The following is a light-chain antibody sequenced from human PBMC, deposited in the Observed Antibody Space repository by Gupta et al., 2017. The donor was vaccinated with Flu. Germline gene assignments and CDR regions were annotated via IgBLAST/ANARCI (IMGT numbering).Light chain of an antibody. J-gene: IGKJ4*01. CDR3: QQSYSTPLT. CDR1: QSISSY. CDR2: SAS. V-gene: IGKV1-39*01. Sequence: DIQMTQSPSSLSASVGDRVTITCRASQSISSYLNWYQQKPGKAPKLLIYSASSLQSGVPSRFSGSGSGTEFTLTISSLQPEEFATYYCQQSYSTPLTFGGGTKVEIK.